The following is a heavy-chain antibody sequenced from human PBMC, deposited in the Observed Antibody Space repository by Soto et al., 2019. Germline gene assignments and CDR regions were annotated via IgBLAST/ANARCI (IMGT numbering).Heavy chain of an antibody. CDR1: GFTISNLW. V-gene: IGHV3-74*01. Sequence: PGGSLRLSCEASGFTISNLWMHWVRRVPGKGLVWVSRIGSDGTNTAYADSVKGRFIISRDNARNTLYLQMYSLRVEDTAVYYCARMEDGMDVWGQGTTVTVSS. D-gene: IGHD3-3*01. CDR2: IGSDGTNT. J-gene: IGHJ6*02. CDR3: ARMEDGMDV.